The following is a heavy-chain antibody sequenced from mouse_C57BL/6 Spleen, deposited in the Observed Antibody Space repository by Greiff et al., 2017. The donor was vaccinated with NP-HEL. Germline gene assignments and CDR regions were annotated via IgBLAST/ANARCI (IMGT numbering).Heavy chain of an antibody. CDR1: GFTFSSYA. CDR2: ISDGGSYT. J-gene: IGHJ2*01. V-gene: IGHV5-4*01. CDR3: ARDGGVMPYFDY. D-gene: IGHD2-2*01. Sequence: DVMLVESGGGLVKPGGSLKLSCAASGFTFSSYAMSWVRQTPEKRLEWVATISDGGSYTYYPDNVKGRFTISRDNAKNNLYLQMSHLKSEDTAMYYCARDGGVMPYFDYWGQGTTLTVSS.